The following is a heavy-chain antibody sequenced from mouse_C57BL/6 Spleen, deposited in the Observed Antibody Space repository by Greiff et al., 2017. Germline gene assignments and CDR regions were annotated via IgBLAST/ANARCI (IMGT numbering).Heavy chain of an antibody. CDR2: ISYDGSN. V-gene: IGHV3-6*01. CDR1: GYSITSGYY. CDR3: AREEPSSWFAY. J-gene: IGHJ3*01. Sequence: EVQLVESGPGLVKPSQSLSLTCSVTGYSITSGYYWNWIRQFPGNKLEWMGYISYDGSNNYNPSLKNRISITRDTSKNQFFLKLNSVTTEDTATYYCAREEPSSWFAYWGQGTLVTVSA.